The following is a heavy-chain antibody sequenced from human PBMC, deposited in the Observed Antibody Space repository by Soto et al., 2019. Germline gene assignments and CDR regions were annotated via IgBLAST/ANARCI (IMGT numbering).Heavy chain of an antibody. Sequence: SETLSLTCTVSGGSISSGGYYWSWIRQHPGKGLEWIGYIYYSGSTYYNPSLKSRVTISVDTSKNQFSLKLSSVTAADTAVYYCARDTGDTGSGMDVWGQGTTVTVSS. CDR1: GGSISSGGYY. CDR3: ARDTGDTGSGMDV. J-gene: IGHJ6*02. D-gene: IGHD3-9*01. CDR2: IYYSGST. V-gene: IGHV4-31*03.